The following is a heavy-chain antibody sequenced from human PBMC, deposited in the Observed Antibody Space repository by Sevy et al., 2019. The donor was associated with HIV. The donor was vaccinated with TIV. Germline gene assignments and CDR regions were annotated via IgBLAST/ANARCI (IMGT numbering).Heavy chain of an antibody. CDR3: ARETYDFWSGYPRTGAFDI. CDR1: GFTFSSYA. V-gene: IGHV3-30-3*01. D-gene: IGHD3-3*01. Sequence: GESLKISCAASGFTFSSYAMHWVRQAPGKGLEWVAVISYDGSNKHYADSVKGRFTISRDNSKNTLYLQMNSLRAEDTAVYYCARETYDFWSGYPRTGAFDIWGQGTMVTVSS. CDR2: ISYDGSNK. J-gene: IGHJ3*02.